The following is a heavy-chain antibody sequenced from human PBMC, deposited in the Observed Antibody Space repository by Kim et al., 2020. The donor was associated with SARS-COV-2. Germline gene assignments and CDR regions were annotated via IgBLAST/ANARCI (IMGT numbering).Heavy chain of an antibody. Sequence: TGYAQRFQDRVTMTRDTSISTAYMELSSLTSEDTAVYYCARGVSAGVDYWGQGTLVTVSS. CDR2: T. CDR3: ARGVSAGVDY. V-gene: IGHV1-8*01. J-gene: IGHJ4*02. D-gene: IGHD3-10*01.